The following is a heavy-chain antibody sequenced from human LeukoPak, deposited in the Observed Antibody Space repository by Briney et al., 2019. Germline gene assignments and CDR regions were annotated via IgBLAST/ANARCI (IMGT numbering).Heavy chain of an antibody. V-gene: IGHV3-53*01. Sequence: GGSLRLSCAASGFSVSSTFMTWVRLAPGKGLEWVSILYPGGNTDYSDSVKGRFTISRDNSKNSLYLQMNSLRTDDTAVYYCARGVNWNDLSSDYWGQGTLVTVSS. CDR1: GFSVSSTF. CDR2: LYPGGNT. J-gene: IGHJ4*02. D-gene: IGHD1-1*01. CDR3: ARGVNWNDLSSDY.